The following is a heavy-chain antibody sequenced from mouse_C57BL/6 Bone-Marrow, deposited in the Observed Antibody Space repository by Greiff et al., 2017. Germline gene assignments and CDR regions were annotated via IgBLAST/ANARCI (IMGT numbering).Heavy chain of an antibody. CDR1: GYTFTSYG. V-gene: IGHV1-81*01. D-gene: IGHD2-1*01. CDR2: IYPRSGNT. Sequence: QVQLQQSGAELARPGASVKLSCKASGYTFTSYGISWVKQRPGQGLEWIGEIYPRSGNTYYNEKFKGKATLTADKSSSTAYMELRSLTSEDSAVYFCAFRKGNYEDYFDYWGQGTTLTVSS. CDR3: AFRKGNYEDYFDY. J-gene: IGHJ2*01.